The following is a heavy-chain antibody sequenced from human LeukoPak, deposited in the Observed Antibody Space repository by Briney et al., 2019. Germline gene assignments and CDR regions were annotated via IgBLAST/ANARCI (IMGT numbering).Heavy chain of an antibody. CDR2: ISGSGGST. CDR3: AKDRWRGTTVTPYYFDY. Sequence: PGGSLRLSCAASGFTFSSYGMSWVRQAPGKGLEWVSAISGSGGSTYYADSVKGRFTISRDNSKNTLYLQMNSLRAEDTAVYYCAKDRWRGTTVTPYYFDYWGQGTLVTVSS. J-gene: IGHJ4*02. CDR1: GFTFSSYG. V-gene: IGHV3-23*01. D-gene: IGHD4-11*01.